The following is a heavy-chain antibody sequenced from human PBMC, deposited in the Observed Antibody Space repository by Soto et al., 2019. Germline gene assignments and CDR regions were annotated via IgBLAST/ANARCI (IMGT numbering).Heavy chain of an antibody. Sequence: SETLALSCTVSGDSISSYFWTWIRQPPGKALEWIGYMFHSGRTNYNPSLTSRVTMSADTSNNQFSLTLTSVTAADTAVYYCAKAVKYYDSTGYDAFAVWGQGIMVTVSS. V-gene: IGHV4-59*01. CDR1: GDSISSYF. CDR2: MFHSGRT. D-gene: IGHD3-22*01. CDR3: AKAVKYYDSTGYDAFAV. J-gene: IGHJ3*01.